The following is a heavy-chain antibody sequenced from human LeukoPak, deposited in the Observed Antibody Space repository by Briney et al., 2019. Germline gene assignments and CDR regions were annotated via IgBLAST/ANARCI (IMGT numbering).Heavy chain of an antibody. J-gene: IGHJ4*02. CDR2: INWNGGST. V-gene: IGHV3-20*04. CDR1: RFTFDDYG. CDR3: ARVGGGYSYGPPDH. D-gene: IGHD5-18*01. Sequence: GGSLRLSCAASRFTFDDYGMSWVRQAPGKGLEWVSGINWNGGSTGYADSVKGRFTISRDNAKNSLYLQMNSLRAEDTALYYCARVGGGYSYGPPDHWGQGTLVTVSS.